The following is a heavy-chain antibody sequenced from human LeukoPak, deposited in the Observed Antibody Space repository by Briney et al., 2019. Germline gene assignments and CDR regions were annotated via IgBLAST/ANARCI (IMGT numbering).Heavy chain of an antibody. V-gene: IGHV3-66*01. Sequence: GGSLRLSCAASGFTVSSNYMSWVRQAPGKGLEWVSVIYSGGSTYYATSVKGRFTISRDNTKTTLYLQMNSLRAEDTAVYYCARDTSRIYYYYGMDVWGQGTTVTVSS. CDR1: GFTVSSNY. CDR2: IYSGGST. J-gene: IGHJ6*02. CDR3: ARDTSRIYYYYGMDV.